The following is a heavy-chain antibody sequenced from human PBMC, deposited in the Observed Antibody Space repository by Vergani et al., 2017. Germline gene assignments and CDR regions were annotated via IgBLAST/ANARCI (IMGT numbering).Heavy chain of an antibody. CDR1: GGYISSYY. CDR3: ARWVDLYYYYSGMDV. V-gene: IGHV4-59*01. CDR2: IYYSGRH. J-gene: IGHJ6*02. D-gene: IGHD2-15*01. Sequence: QVQLQESGPGLVKPSETLSLTCTVSGGYISSYYWSWIRQPPGKGLEWIGYIYYSGRHNYNPSLKRRVTISVDTSKNQFSLKLSSVTAADTSVYYCARWVDLYYYYSGMDVWGQGTTVTVSS.